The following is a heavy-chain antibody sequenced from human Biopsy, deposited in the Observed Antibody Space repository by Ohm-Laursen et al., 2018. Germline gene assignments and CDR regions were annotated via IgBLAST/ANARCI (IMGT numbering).Heavy chain of an antibody. J-gene: IGHJ3*02. Sequence: SLRLSCTASGFIFDDYAMHWVRQAPGKGLEWVSGISWNSVGIGYAYSVKGRFTISRDNAKNFLYLEMNNLRPEDTALYYCAKIHCSGGSCYPNAFDMWGHGTRVTVS. D-gene: IGHD2-15*01. CDR2: ISWNSVGI. CDR3: AKIHCSGGSCYPNAFDM. V-gene: IGHV3-9*01. CDR1: GFIFDDYA.